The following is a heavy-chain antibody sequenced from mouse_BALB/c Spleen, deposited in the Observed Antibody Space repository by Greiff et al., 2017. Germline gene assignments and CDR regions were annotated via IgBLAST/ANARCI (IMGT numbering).Heavy chain of an antibody. J-gene: IGHJ2*01. Sequence: VQGVESGAELVRPGVSVKISCKGSGYTFTDYAMHWVKQSHAKSLEWIGVISTYYGDASYNQKFKGKATMTVDKSSSTAYMELARLTSEDSAIYYCASASFDYWGQGTTLTVSS. CDR1: GYTFTDYA. CDR2: ISTYYGDA. V-gene: IGHV1S137*01. D-gene: IGHD6-1*01. CDR3: ASASFDY.